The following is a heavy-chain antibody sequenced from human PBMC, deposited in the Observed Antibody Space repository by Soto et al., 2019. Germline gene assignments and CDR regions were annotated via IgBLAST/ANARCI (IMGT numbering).Heavy chain of an antibody. V-gene: IGHV3-7*01. CDR3: ARDGSYYGSRSSFDY. D-gene: IGHD3-22*01. CDR2: ISDSGDIT. CDR1: EFTFSTYA. J-gene: IGHJ4*02. Sequence: GGSLRLSCAASEFTFSTYAMTWVRQAPGRGLQWVATISDSGDITYYVDSVKGRFTISRDNAKNSLYLQMNSLRAEDTAVYYCARDGSYYGSRSSFDYWGQGTLVTVSS.